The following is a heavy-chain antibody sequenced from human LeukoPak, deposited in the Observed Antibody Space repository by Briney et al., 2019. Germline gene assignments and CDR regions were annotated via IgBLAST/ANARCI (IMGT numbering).Heavy chain of an antibody. V-gene: IGHV1-69*13. D-gene: IGHD2-21*02. CDR2: IIPIFGTA. J-gene: IGHJ4*02. CDR3: ARSGGDGQIDY. CDR1: GGTFSSYA. Sequence: ASVKVSCKASGGTFSSYAISWVRQAPGQGLEWMGGIIPIFGTADYAQKFQGRVTITADESTSTAYMELSSLRSEDTAVYYCARSGGDGQIDYWGQGTLVTVSS.